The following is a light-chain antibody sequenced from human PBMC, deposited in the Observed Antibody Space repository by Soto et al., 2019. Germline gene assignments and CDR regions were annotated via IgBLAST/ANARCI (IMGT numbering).Light chain of an antibody. CDR3: AAWDDSLNGPV. Sequence: QSVVTQPPSTSGTPGQRVTISCSGSSSNIGSNTVNWYQQLPGTAPKLLMYGNNQRPSGVPDRFSASKSGTSASLAISGLQYEDEADYYCAAWDDSLNGPVFGGGTKVTVL. J-gene: IGLJ2*01. V-gene: IGLV1-44*01. CDR1: SSNIGSNT. CDR2: GNN.